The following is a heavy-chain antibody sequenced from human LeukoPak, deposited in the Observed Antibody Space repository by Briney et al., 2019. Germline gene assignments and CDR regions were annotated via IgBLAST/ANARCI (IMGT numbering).Heavy chain of an antibody. CDR3: ARGVEPLAANTLAY. CDR2: LYSDGNT. Sequence: GGCLRLSCAASGFTVITNDMTWVRQAPGKGLEWVSVLYSDGNTKYADSVQGRFTISRDNSKNTLYLEMNSLSPDDTAVYYCARGVEPLAANTLAYWGQGTLVTVSS. J-gene: IGHJ4*02. CDR1: GFTVITND. D-gene: IGHD1-14*01. V-gene: IGHV3-53*01.